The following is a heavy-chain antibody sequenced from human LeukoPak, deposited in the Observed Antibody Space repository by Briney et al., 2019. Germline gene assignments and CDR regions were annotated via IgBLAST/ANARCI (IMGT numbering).Heavy chain of an antibody. Sequence: GGSLRLSCAASGLTFNNAWMSWVRQAPGKGLEWVSAISGSGGRTYNADSMKGRFTISRDNSKNTLYLQMNSLRVEDTAVYYCARDMMGATLYFDSWGQGTLVTVSS. CDR2: ISGSGGRT. CDR3: ARDMMGATLYFDS. D-gene: IGHD1-26*01. CDR1: GLTFNNAW. V-gene: IGHV3-23*01. J-gene: IGHJ4*02.